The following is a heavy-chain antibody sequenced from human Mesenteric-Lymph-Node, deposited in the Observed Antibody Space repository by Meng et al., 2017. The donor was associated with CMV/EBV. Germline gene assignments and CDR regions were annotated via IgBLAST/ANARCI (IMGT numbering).Heavy chain of an antibody. CDR1: GFTFSSYS. CDR2: ISSSSSYI. Sequence: GESLKISCAASGFTFSSYSMNWVRQAPGKGLEWVSSISSSSSYIYYADSVKGRFTISRDNAKNSLYLQMNSLRAEDTAVYYCASTPFYYDFWSGHTGVGMDVWGQGTTVTVSS. J-gene: IGHJ6*02. CDR3: ASTPFYYDFWSGHTGVGMDV. D-gene: IGHD3-3*01. V-gene: IGHV3-21*01.